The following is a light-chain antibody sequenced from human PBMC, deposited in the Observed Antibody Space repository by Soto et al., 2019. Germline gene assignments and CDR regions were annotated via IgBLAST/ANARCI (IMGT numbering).Light chain of an antibody. V-gene: IGKV1-13*02. J-gene: IGKJ2*01. CDR3: QQFNSYPQGYT. Sequence: AIQLTQSPSSLSASVGDRVTITCRASQGISSALAWYQQKPGKAPKLLIYDASSLESGVPSRFSGSGSGTDFTLTISSLQPEDFATYYCQQFNSYPQGYTLGQGTKLEIK. CDR2: DAS. CDR1: QGISSA.